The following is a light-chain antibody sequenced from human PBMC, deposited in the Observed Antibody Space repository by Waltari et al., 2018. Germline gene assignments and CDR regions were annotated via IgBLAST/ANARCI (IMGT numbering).Light chain of an antibody. CDR3: MQALQTPRT. CDR2: LGS. J-gene: IGKJ1*01. CDR1: QSLLHSNGYNY. V-gene: IGKV2-28*01. Sequence: DIVMTQSPLSLPVTPGEPASISCSSSQSLLHSNGYNYLDWYLQKPGQSPQLLIYLGSNRASGVPDRFSGSGSGTDFTLKISRVEAEDVGFYYCMQALQTPRTFGQGTKVEIK.